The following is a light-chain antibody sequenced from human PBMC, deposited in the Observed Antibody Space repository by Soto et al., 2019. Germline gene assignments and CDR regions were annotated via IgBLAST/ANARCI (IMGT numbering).Light chain of an antibody. V-gene: IGKV1-6*01. CDR3: LQDFDSFPT. CDR1: QDIRND. J-gene: IGKJ4*01. CDR2: GAS. Sequence: AIQMTRSPSSLSASVGDRVTITCRASQDIRNDLGWYQQRPGNAPKLLIYGASTLHSGVPSRFSGSGSGTDFTLTISSLQPEDFASYYCLQDFDSFPTFGGGTRLEIK.